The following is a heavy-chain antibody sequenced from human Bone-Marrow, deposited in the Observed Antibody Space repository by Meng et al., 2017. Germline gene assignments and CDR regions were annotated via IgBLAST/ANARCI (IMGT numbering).Heavy chain of an antibody. CDR1: GFTFSNYW. D-gene: IGHD3-10*01. Sequence: LSLTCAASGFTFSNYWMTWVRQAPGKGLEWVANIKKDGSEKYYVDSVKGRFTISRDNAKNSLYLQINSLRAEDTAMYYCARVTYSYGSGSGGLFDYWGQGTLVTVSS. V-gene: IGHV3-7*01. CDR2: IKKDGSEK. J-gene: IGHJ4*02. CDR3: ARVTYSYGSGSGGLFDY.